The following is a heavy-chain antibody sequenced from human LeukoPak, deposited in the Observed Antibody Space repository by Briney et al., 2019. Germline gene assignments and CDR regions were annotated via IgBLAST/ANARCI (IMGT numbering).Heavy chain of an antibody. Sequence: ASVKVSCKVSGYTLTELSMRWVRQAPGKGLEWMGGFDPEDGETIYAQKFQVRVTMTEDTSTDTAYMELSSLRSEDTAVYYCATGEDRFGVVISFDYWGQGTLVTVSS. D-gene: IGHD3-3*01. CDR2: FDPEDGET. V-gene: IGHV1-24*01. CDR1: GYTLTELS. J-gene: IGHJ4*02. CDR3: ATGEDRFGVVISFDY.